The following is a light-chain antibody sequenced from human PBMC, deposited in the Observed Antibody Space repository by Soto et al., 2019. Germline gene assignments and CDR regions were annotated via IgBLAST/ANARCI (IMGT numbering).Light chain of an antibody. Sequence: EIALTQSPGTLSVSPGERATLSCRASQSVSSNLAWYQQKPGQAPRLLIYGASSRATGIPDRFSGSGFGTDFTITLSRLEPGDFAVYYCQHYDISLFAFGPGTKGDIK. CDR3: QHYDISLFA. CDR1: QSVSSN. V-gene: IGKV3-20*01. CDR2: GAS. J-gene: IGKJ3*01.